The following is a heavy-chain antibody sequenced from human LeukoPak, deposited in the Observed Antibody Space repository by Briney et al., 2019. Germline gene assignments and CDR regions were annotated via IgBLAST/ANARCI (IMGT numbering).Heavy chain of an antibody. CDR1: GYTFTGYY. D-gene: IGHD3-22*01. CDR3: ARGDSSGYYYFDY. CDR2: INPNSGGT. Sequence: ASVKVSCKASGYTFTGYYMHWVRQAPGQGLEWMGWINPNSGGTNYALKFQGRVTMTRDTSISTAYMELSRLRSDDTAVYYCARGDSSGYYYFDYWGQGTLVTVSS. V-gene: IGHV1-2*02. J-gene: IGHJ4*02.